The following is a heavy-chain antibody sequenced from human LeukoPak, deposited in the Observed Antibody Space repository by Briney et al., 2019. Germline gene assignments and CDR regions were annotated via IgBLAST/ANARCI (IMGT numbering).Heavy chain of an antibody. CDR2: ISANNRNT. Sequence: GASVKVSCKASEVTFSSYAISWVPQAPGQGLEGMGWISANNRNTNYAQKLQGRVTMTTDPSTSTAYMELRSLRSDDAAVYDCARDFDYVRALNWSDLWGQGTRVTVSA. CDR1: EVTFSSYA. D-gene: IGHD3-10*02. V-gene: IGHV1-18*01. CDR3: ARDFDYVRALNWSDL. J-gene: IGHJ5*02.